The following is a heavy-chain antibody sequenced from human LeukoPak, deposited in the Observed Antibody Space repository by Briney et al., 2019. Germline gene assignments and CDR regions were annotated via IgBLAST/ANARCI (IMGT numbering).Heavy chain of an antibody. CDR3: ARGGYSYGSYFDY. CDR1: GGSISSYY. D-gene: IGHD5-18*01. J-gene: IGHJ4*02. CDR2: IYYSGST. V-gene: IGHV4-59*01. Sequence: SETLSLTCTVSGGSISSYYWSWIRQPSGKGLEWIGYIYYSGSTNYNPSLKSRVTISVDTSKNQFSLKLSSVTAADTAVYYCARGGYSYGSYFDYWGQGTLVTVSS.